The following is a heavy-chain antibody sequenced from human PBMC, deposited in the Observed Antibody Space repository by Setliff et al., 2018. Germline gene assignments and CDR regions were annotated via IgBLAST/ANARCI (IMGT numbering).Heavy chain of an antibody. J-gene: IGHJ4*02. CDR3: ARVLAADTYQDY. CDR1: GYIFTDYF. D-gene: IGHD2-21*01. V-gene: IGHV1-2*02. Sequence: ASVKVSCKASGYIFTDYFIHWVRQAPGQGLECMGWINPASGTTQFTDKFQGRITVTSDTSISTVYMELSGLRRDDTAICFCARVLAADTYQDYWGQGTLVTVSS. CDR2: INPASGTT.